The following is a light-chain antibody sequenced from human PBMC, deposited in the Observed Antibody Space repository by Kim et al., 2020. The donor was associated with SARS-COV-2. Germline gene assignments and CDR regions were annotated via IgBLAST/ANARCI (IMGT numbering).Light chain of an antibody. V-gene: IGKV4-1*01. CDR1: QSVLYSSNNKNY. Sequence: DIVMTQSPDSLAVSLGERATINCKSSQSVLYSSNNKNYLAWYQQKPGQPPKLLIYWASTRESGVPDRFSGSGSGTDFTLTISSLQAEDVGVYYCQHYYSTPRTFGQGTKVDIK. CDR3: QHYYSTPRT. J-gene: IGKJ1*01. CDR2: WAS.